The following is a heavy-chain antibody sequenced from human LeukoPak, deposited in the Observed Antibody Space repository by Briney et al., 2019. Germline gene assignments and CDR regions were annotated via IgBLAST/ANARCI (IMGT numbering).Heavy chain of an antibody. CDR3: ARGGISIFGVVIYMDV. Sequence: PGGSLRLFCAVSGFTFSSYSMNWVRQAPGKGLEWVSSISSSSTYIYYADSVKGRFTIYRDNAKNSLSLQMNSLRVEDTAVYYCARGGISIFGVVIYMDVWGKGTTVTVSS. J-gene: IGHJ6*03. D-gene: IGHD3-3*01. CDR1: GFTFSSYS. V-gene: IGHV3-21*01. CDR2: ISSSSTYI.